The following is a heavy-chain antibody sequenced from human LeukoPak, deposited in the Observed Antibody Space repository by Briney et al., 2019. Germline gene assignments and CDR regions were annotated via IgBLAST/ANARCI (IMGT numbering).Heavy chain of an antibody. V-gene: IGHV3-7*01. Sequence: GGSLRLSCVASGFIFSSYWMTWVRQAPGKGLEWVANINPDGSEKYYVDSVKDRFTISRDNVKNSLYLQMNGLRAEDTAIYYCARGVGTANYYTDWGQGTLVTVSS. CDR2: INPDGSEK. D-gene: IGHD1-7*01. J-gene: IGHJ4*02. CDR3: ARGVGTANYYTD. CDR1: GFIFSSYW.